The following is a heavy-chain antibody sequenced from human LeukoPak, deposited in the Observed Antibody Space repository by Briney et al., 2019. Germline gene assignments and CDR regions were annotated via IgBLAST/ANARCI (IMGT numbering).Heavy chain of an antibody. J-gene: IGHJ5*02. CDR1: GYTFTGYY. CDR2: INPNSGGT. D-gene: IGHD3-16*02. CDR3: ARAPGSYRRWFDP. Sequence: ASVKVSCKASGYTFTGYYMHWVRQAPGQGLEWMGRINPNSGGTNYAQKFQGRVTMTRDTSISTAYMELSRLRSDDTAVYYCARAPGSYRRWFDPWGQGTLVTVSS. V-gene: IGHV1-2*06.